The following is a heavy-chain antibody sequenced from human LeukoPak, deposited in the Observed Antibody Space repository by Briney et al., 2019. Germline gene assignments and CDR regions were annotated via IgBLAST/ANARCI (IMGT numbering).Heavy chain of an antibody. J-gene: IGHJ4*02. V-gene: IGHV1-2*02. Sequence: ASVKVSCKASGYTFTGYYMHWVRQAPGQGLEWMGWINPNSGGTNYAQKFQGRVTMTRDTSISTAYMELSRLRSDDTAVYYCARDRRAARPEGIFGYWGQGTLVTVSS. CDR2: INPNSGGT. D-gene: IGHD6-6*01. CDR3: ARDRRAARPEGIFGY. CDR1: GYTFTGYY.